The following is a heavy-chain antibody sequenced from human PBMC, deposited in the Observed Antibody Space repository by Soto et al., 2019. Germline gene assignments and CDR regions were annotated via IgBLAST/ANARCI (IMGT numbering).Heavy chain of an antibody. V-gene: IGHV3-23*01. CDR2: ISGSGGTT. CDR1: GFTFSSYA. Sequence: PGGSLRLSCAASGFTFSSYAMSWVRQAPGKGLERVSAISGSGGTTYYANSVKGRFTISRDNSKNTLYLQMNSLRAEDTAVYYCANPIWHYDFWSGYYPPGYWGQGTLVTVSS. J-gene: IGHJ4*02. CDR3: ANPIWHYDFWSGYYPPGY. D-gene: IGHD3-3*01.